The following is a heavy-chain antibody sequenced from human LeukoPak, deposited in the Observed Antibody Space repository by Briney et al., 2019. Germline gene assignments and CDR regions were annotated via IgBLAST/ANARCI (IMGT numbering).Heavy chain of an antibody. CDR3: ARDSTYYYDSSGYSLDY. D-gene: IGHD3-22*01. J-gene: IGHJ4*02. CDR1: GYSFTAYY. V-gene: IGHV1-2*02. CDR2: INPNSGGT. Sequence: ASVKVSCKASGYSFTAYYMHWVRQAPGQGLEWMGWINPNSGGTNYAQKFQGRVTMTRDTSISTAYMELSRLRSDDTAVYYCARDSTYYYDSSGYSLDYWGQGTLVTVSS.